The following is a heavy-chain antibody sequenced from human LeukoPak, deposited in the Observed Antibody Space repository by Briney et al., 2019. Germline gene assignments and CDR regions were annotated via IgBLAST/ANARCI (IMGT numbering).Heavy chain of an antibody. V-gene: IGHV3-23*01. CDR1: GFTFSSYA. J-gene: IGHJ4*02. Sequence: GGSLRLSCAASGFTFSSYAMSWVRQAPGKGLEWVSGISGSGGSTYYTDSVKGRFTISRDNSKNTLYLQMNSLRAEDTAVYYCAKGSGAYGSGSYRDYWGQGTLVTVSS. CDR2: ISGSGGST. D-gene: IGHD3-10*01. CDR3: AKGSGAYGSGSYRDY.